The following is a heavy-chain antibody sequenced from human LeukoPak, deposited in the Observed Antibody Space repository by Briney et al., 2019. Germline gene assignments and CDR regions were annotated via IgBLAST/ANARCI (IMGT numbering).Heavy chain of an antibody. CDR3: AKSYSDILTGYPPDYMDV. Sequence: GGSLRLSCAASGFTFSSYAMSWVRQAPGKGLEWVSAISGSGGSTYYADSVEGRFTISRDNSKNTLYLQMNSLRAEDTAVYYCAKSYSDILTGYPPDYMDVWGKGTTVTVSS. CDR1: GFTFSSYA. CDR2: ISGSGGST. V-gene: IGHV3-23*01. D-gene: IGHD3-9*01. J-gene: IGHJ6*03.